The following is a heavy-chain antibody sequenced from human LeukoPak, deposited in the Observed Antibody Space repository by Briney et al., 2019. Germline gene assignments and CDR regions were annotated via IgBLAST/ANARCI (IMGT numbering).Heavy chain of an antibody. CDR3: AREGPRGNSQFDY. J-gene: IGHJ4*02. CDR1: GFTFSSCG. V-gene: IGHV3-33*08. D-gene: IGHD2/OR15-2a*01. Sequence: PGGSLRLSCATSGFTFSSCGMGWVRQAPGKGLEWVALIWYDGSNKYYTDSVKGRLTISRDNSKNTLYLQMNSLRAEDTAIYYCAREGPRGNSQFDYWGQGTLVTVSS. CDR2: IWYDGSNK.